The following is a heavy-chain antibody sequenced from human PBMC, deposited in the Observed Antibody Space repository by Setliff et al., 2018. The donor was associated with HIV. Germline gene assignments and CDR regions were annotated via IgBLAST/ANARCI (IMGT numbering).Heavy chain of an antibody. CDR2: INSGSNYI. V-gene: IGHV3-21*01. CDR1: GFSFGSFS. Sequence: LRLSCSGSGFSFGSFSLHWVRQAPGKGLEWISSINSGSNYIYYTDSVKGRFIISRDNAKNSLYLQMNSLRAENTAAYYCVRDLHFAFDIWGQGTMVTVSS. CDR3: VRDLHFAFDI. J-gene: IGHJ3*02. D-gene: IGHD3-3*02.